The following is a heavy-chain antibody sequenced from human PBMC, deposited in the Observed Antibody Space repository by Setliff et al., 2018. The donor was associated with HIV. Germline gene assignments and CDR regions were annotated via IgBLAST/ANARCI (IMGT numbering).Heavy chain of an antibody. CDR2: IHRSGSS. CDR1: GDSIITYY. D-gene: IGHD4-4*01. CDR3: AREHDYSNYRRLDS. Sequence: SETLSLTCTVSGDSIITYYWTWIRQPPGKGLEWIGYIHRSGSSDYTPSLRSRVTMSVDTSKNQFSLKLTSVTAADTAVYYCAREHDYSNYRRLDSWGQGILVTVS. V-gene: IGHV4-4*08. J-gene: IGHJ4*02.